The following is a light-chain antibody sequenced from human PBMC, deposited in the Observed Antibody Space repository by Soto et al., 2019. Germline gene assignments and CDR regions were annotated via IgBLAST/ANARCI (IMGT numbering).Light chain of an antibody. CDR2: EDN. CDR1: SGSIASNY. V-gene: IGLV6-57*02. Sequence: NFMLTQPHSVSESPGKTVTISCTGSSGSIASNYVQWYQQRPGSAPTTVIYEDNQRPSGVPDRFSGSIDSSSNSASLTISGLKTEDEADYYCQSYDSSNQGVVFGEGTKLTVL. J-gene: IGLJ2*01. CDR3: QSYDSSNQGVV.